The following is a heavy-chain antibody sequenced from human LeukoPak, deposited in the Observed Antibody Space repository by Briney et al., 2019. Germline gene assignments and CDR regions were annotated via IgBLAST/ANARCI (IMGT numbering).Heavy chain of an antibody. CDR1: GITFSSYE. CDR2: IGSSGSTI. V-gene: IGHV3-48*03. D-gene: IGHD1-26*01. J-gene: IGHJ5*02. CDR3: ARDSLPYSGSYINWFDP. Sequence: GGFLRLSCAASGITFSSYEMNWGHQAPGKRLEWVSYIGSSGSTIYYADSVKGRFTISRDNAKNSLYLQMDSLRAEDTAVYYCARDSLPYSGSYINWFDPWGQGTLVSVSS.